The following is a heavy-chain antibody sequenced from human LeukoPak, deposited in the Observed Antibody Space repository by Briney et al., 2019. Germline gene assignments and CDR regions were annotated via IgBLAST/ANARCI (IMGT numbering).Heavy chain of an antibody. Sequence: GESLKISCQGSGYSFTNSWIGWVRQMPGKGLEWMGIIYPGDSDTTYSPSFQGQVTISADKSISTAYLQWSSLKASDTAMYYCASAGDTSDYFYFSAFDIWGQGTMVTVSS. CDR2: IYPGDSDT. D-gene: IGHD3-22*01. J-gene: IGHJ3*02. CDR3: ASAGDTSDYFYFSAFDI. CDR1: GYSFTNSW. V-gene: IGHV5-51*01.